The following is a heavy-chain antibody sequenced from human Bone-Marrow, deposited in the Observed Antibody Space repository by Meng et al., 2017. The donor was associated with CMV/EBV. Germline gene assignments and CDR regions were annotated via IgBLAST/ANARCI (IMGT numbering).Heavy chain of an antibody. CDR1: GFTFSSYG. CDR3: LPAVASH. CDR2: IRYDGSNK. Sequence: GESLKISCAASGFTFSSYGMHWVRQAPGKGLEWVAFIRYDGSNKYYADSVKGRFTISRDNSKNTLYLQMNSLRAEDTAVYYCLPAVASHWGQGTLVTVSS. D-gene: IGHD2-2*01. V-gene: IGHV3-30*02. J-gene: IGHJ4*02.